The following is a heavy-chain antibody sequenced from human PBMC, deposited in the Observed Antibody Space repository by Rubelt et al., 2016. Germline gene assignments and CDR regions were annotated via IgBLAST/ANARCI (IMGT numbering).Heavy chain of an antibody. CDR1: GFTFNSYN. Sequence: EVQLLESGGGLVQPGGSLRLSCAASGFTFNSYNVNWLRQAPGKGLEWVSYISSSSNTIYYADSVKGRFTISRDNAKNSLYLQMNSLRAEDTAVYYCARDLGSSPFDYWGQGTLVTVS. CDR3: ARDLGSSPFDY. J-gene: IGHJ4*02. D-gene: IGHD3-16*01. V-gene: IGHV3-48*01. CDR2: ISSSSNTI.